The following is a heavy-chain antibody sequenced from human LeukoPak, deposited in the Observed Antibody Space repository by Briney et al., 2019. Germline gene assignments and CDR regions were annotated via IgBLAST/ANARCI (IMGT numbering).Heavy chain of an antibody. J-gene: IGHJ3*02. V-gene: IGHV1-18*01. D-gene: IGHD1-26*01. CDR2: ISAYNGNI. CDR1: GYTFTSYG. Sequence: ASVKVSCKASGYTFTSYGISWVRQAPGQGLEWMGWISAYNGNINYAQKLQGRVTMTTDTSTSTAYMELRSLRSDDTAVYYCARDGVRWDLPSAFDIWGQGTMVTVSS. CDR3: ARDGVRWDLPSAFDI.